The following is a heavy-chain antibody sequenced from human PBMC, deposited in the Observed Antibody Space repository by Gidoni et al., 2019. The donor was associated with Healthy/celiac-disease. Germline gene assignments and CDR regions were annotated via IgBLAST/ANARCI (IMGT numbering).Heavy chain of an antibody. CDR3: AKDKIFGVVSAHDAFDI. CDR1: GFTFSSYA. Sequence: EVQLLESGGGLVQPGGSLRLSCAASGFTFSSYAMGWVRQAPGKGLEWVSAISGSGGSTYYADSVKGRFTISRDNSKNTLYLQMNSLRAEDTAVYYCAKDKIFGVVSAHDAFDIWGQGTMVTVSS. V-gene: IGHV3-23*01. CDR2: ISGSGGST. D-gene: IGHD3-3*01. J-gene: IGHJ3*02.